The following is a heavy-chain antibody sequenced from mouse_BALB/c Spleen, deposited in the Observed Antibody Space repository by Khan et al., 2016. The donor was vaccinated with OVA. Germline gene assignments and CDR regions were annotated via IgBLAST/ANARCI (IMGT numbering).Heavy chain of an antibody. D-gene: IGHD2-2*01. Sequence: EVKLMESGPELVKPGASVKISCKTSGFSFTDYMILWVKQSHGKSLEWIGSINPYYGSTTYNLKFRDKATLTVDKSSSAAYLQLNSLTSEDSAVYYCARSGWLQGLLAYWGQGTLVTVSA. CDR2: INPYYGST. J-gene: IGHJ3*01. CDR1: GFSFTDYM. CDR3: ARSGWLQGLLAY. V-gene: IGHV1-39*01.